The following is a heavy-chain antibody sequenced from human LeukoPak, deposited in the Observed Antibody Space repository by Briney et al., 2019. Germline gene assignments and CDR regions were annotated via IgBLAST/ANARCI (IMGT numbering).Heavy chain of an antibody. Sequence: GGSLRLSCAASGFTFSSYSMNWVRQAPGKGLEWVSSISSSSSYIYYADSVKGRFTISRDNAKNSLYLQMNSLRAEDTAVYSCARSFFQWNYGSCLDSWGQGTLVTVSS. V-gene: IGHV3-21*01. D-gene: IGHD1-7*01. J-gene: IGHJ4*02. CDR2: ISSSSSYI. CDR3: ARSFFQWNYGSCLDS. CDR1: GFTFSSYS.